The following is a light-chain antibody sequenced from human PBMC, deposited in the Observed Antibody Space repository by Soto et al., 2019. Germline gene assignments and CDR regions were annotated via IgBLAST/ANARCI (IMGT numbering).Light chain of an antibody. V-gene: IGKV1-5*03. CDR1: QTISSW. CDR3: QQYNNYWT. CDR2: KAS. Sequence: DIQMTQSPSTLSGSVGARVTITCRASQTISSWLAWYQQKPGKAPKLLIYKASTLKSGVPSRFSGSGSGTEFSLTISSLQPDDFATYYCQQYNNYWTFGQGTKVDIK. J-gene: IGKJ1*01.